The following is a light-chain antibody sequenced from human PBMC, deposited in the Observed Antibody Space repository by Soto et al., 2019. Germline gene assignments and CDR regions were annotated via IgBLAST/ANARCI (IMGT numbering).Light chain of an antibody. V-gene: IGKV3-20*01. Sequence: EIVLTQSPGTLSLSPGERATLSCRASQSVSSIYLAWYQQKPGQAPRLLIYGASSRATGIPDRFSGSGSGTDFTLTISILEPEDFAVYYCQQYCSSRGTFGQGTNVEI. CDR3: QQYCSSRGT. CDR1: QSVSSIY. CDR2: GAS. J-gene: IGKJ1*01.